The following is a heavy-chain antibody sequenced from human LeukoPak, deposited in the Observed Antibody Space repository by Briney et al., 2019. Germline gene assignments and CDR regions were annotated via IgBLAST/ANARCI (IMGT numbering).Heavy chain of an antibody. J-gene: IGHJ5*02. Sequence: ASVKVSCKASGYTFTRHYIHWVRQAPGQGLEWMGIINTGGGSTSYAQRFQGRVTMTRDTSTSTVFMDLSSLRSDDTAVYYCARAGGASADGGFHPWGRGTLVTVSS. D-gene: IGHD6-13*01. CDR1: GYTFTRHY. V-gene: IGHV1-46*01. CDR3: ARAGGASADGGFHP. CDR2: INTGGGST.